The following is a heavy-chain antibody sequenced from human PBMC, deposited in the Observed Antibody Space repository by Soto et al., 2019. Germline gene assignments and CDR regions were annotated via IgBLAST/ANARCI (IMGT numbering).Heavy chain of an antibody. D-gene: IGHD3-3*01. Sequence: PGGSLRLSCAASGFTFSSYAMHWVRQAPGKGLEWVAVIPYDGSNKYYADSVKGRFTISRDNSKNTLYLQMNSLRAEDTAVYYCARDQGYYDFWSGRRTYYYYYGMDVWGQGTTVTVSS. V-gene: IGHV3-30-3*01. CDR3: ARDQGYYDFWSGRRTYYYYYGMDV. CDR1: GFTFSSYA. J-gene: IGHJ6*02. CDR2: IPYDGSNK.